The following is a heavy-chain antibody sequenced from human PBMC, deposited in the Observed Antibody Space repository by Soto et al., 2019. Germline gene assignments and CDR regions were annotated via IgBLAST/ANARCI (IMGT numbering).Heavy chain of an antibody. CDR3: ARTYYYGSGSYYPPAH. CDR1: GYTFTSYA. D-gene: IGHD3-10*01. J-gene: IGHJ4*02. CDR2: INAGNGNT. Sequence: ASVKVSCKASGYTFTSYAMHWVRQAPGQRLEWMGWINAGNGNTKYSQKFQGRVTITRDTSASTAYMELSSLRSEDTAVYYCARTYYYGSGSYYPPAHWGQGTLVTVSS. V-gene: IGHV1-3*01.